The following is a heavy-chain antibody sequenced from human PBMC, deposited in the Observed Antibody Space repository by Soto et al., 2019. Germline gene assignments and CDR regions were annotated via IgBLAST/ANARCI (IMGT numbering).Heavy chain of an antibody. V-gene: IGHV4-34*01. D-gene: IGHD4-17*01. CDR2: INHSGST. CDR3: ARGRAYGDSKIDFDY. Sequence: SETLSLTCAVYGGSFSGYYWSWIRQPPGKGLEWIGEINHSGSTNYNPSLKSRVTISVDTSKNQFSLKLSSVTAADTAVYYCARGRAYGDSKIDFDYWGQGTLVTVSS. J-gene: IGHJ4*02. CDR1: GGSFSGYY.